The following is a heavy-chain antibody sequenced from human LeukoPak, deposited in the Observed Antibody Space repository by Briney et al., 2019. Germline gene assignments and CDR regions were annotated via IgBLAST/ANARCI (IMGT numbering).Heavy chain of an antibody. Sequence: PSETLSLTCTVSGDLSTYYWSWIRQPPGKGLEWIGYTYYSGSTYYNPSLKSRVTISVDTSKNQLSLKLSSVTAADTAVYYCARGGTAMVTFADYWGQGTLVTVSS. J-gene: IGHJ4*02. D-gene: IGHD5-18*01. CDR3: ARGGTAMVTFADY. CDR2: TYYSGST. CDR1: GDLSTYY. V-gene: IGHV4-59*08.